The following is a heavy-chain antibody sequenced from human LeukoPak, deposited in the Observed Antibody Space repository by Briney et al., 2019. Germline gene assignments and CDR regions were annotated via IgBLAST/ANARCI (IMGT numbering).Heavy chain of an antibody. J-gene: IGHJ5*02. CDR2: INPNSGDT. D-gene: IGHD3-10*01. Sequence: ASVKVSCKASGYTFTGYYIHWVRQAPGQGLEWMGWINPNSGDTNYAQKFQGRVTMTRDTSTSTVYMELSSLRSEDTAVYYCAGAPPLGFGDFGWFDPWGQGTLVTVSS. CDR3: AGAPPLGFGDFGWFDP. CDR1: GYTFTGYY. V-gene: IGHV1-2*02.